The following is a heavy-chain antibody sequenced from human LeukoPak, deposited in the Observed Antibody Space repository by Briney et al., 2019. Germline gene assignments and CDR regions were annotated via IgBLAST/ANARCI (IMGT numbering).Heavy chain of an antibody. CDR2: IYHSGST. Sequence: SQTLSLTCTVSGGSISSGDYSWSWIRQPPGKGLEWIGYIYHSGSTYYNPSLKSRVTISVDKSKNQFSLKLSSVTAADTAVYYCASSVPKDCWGQGTLVTVSS. CDR1: GGSISSGDYS. V-gene: IGHV4-30-2*01. J-gene: IGHJ4*02. CDR3: ASSVPKDC.